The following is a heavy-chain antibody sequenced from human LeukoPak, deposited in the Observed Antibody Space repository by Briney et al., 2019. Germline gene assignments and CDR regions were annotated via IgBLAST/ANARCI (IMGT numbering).Heavy chain of an antibody. CDR3: ARGYCSSSSCYRYAFDI. D-gene: IGHD2-2*01. CDR2: IYYSGST. Sequence: SETLSLTCTVSGGSISSYYWSWIRQPPGKGREWIGYIYYSGSTNYNPSLKSRVTISVDTSKNQFSLKRSSVTAADTAVYYCARGYCSSSSCYRYAFDIWGQGTMVTVSS. CDR1: GGSISSYY. J-gene: IGHJ3*02. V-gene: IGHV4-59*12.